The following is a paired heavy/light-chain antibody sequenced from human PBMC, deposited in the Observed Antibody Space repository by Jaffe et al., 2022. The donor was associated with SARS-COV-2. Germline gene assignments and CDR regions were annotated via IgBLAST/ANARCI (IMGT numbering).Light chain of an antibody. CDR3: QQHYVTPRT. CDR1: QSVLYSSNNRNY. Sequence: DIVMTQSPDSLSVPLGERATINCKSSQSVLYSSNNRNYLAWYQQKPGQPPKLLIYWASTRESGVPDRFSGSGSGTDFTLTISGLQAEDVAVYYCQQHYVTPRTFGQGTKVEIK. J-gene: IGKJ1*01. V-gene: IGKV4-1*01. CDR2: WAS.
Heavy chain of an antibody. CDR2: ISAYDGNT. CDR1: GYTFTSFG. CDR3: TRERLGSRPNCLEY. D-gene: IGHD6-13*01. Sequence: QVQLVQSGPEVKKPGASVRISCKASGYTFTSFGFSWVRQAPGQGLEWIGWISAYDGNTNYAQNFQGRLTMTTDTSTATAYMDLRRLTSDDTAVYYCTRERLGSRPNCLEYWGQGTPVTVSS. V-gene: IGHV1-18*01. J-gene: IGHJ4*02.